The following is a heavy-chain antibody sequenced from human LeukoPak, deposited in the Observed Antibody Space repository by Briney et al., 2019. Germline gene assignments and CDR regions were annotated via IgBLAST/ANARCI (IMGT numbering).Heavy chain of an antibody. J-gene: IGHJ4*02. CDR3: ARFTTQWFGVARSFDY. D-gene: IGHD3-10*01. V-gene: IGHV5-51*01. Sequence: GESLKISCKGSGYSFTSYWVGWVRQMPGKGLEWMGISYPGDSDTRYSPSFQGHVTISADKSTSTAYLQWSSLKASDTAMYYCARFTTQWFGVARSFDYWGQGTLVTVSS. CDR2: SYPGDSDT. CDR1: GYSFTSYW.